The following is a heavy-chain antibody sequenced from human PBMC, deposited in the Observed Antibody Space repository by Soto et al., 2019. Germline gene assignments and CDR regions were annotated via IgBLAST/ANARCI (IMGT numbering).Heavy chain of an antibody. D-gene: IGHD4-17*01. V-gene: IGHV3-9*01. J-gene: IGHJ4*02. CDR2: ISWNSGSI. CDR3: ARVKLGFYGDSNSVYYFDY. Sequence: GGSLRLSCAASGFTFDDYAMHWVRQAPGKGLEWVSGISWNSGSIGYADSVKGRFTISRDNAKNSLYLQMNSLRAEDTAVYYCARVKLGFYGDSNSVYYFDYWGQGTLVTVSS. CDR1: GFTFDDYA.